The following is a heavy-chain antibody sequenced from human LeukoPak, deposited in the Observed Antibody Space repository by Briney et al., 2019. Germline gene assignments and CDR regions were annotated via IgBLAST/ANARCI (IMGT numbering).Heavy chain of an antibody. J-gene: IGHJ4*02. V-gene: IGHV3-64D*06. CDR3: ARAKRSGFDY. CDR1: GFTFSSYA. CDR2: ISSNGGST. Sequence: GGSLRLSCSASGFTFSSYAMHWVRQAPGKGLEYVSAISSNGGSTYYADSVKGRFTISRDNSKNTLYLQMSSLRAEDTAVYYCARAKRSGFDYWGQGTLVTVSS.